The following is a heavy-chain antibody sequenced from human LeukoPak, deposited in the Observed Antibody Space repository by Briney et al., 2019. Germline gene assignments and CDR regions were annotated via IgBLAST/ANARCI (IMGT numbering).Heavy chain of an antibody. CDR3: AREFYSSSWSVDPAGEEYYFDY. CDR1: GFTFSSYA. J-gene: IGHJ4*02. CDR2: ISYDGSNK. V-gene: IGHV3-30*04. D-gene: IGHD6-13*01. Sequence: GGSLRLSCAASGFTFSSYAMHWVRQAPGKGLEWVAVISYDGSNKYYADSVKGRFTISRDNSKNTLYLQMNSLRAEDTAVYYCAREFYSSSWSVDPAGEEYYFDYWGQGTLVTVSS.